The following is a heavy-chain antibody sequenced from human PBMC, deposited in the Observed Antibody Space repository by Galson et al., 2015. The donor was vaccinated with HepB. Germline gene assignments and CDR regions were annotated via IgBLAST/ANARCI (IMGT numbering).Heavy chain of an antibody. V-gene: IGHV3-23*01. Sequence: SLRLSCAASGFTFSSYAMSWVRQAPGKGLEWVSAISGSGGSTYYADSVKGRFTISRDSSKNTLYLQMNSLRAEDTAVYYCAKTHWGARAVADAFDIWGQGTMVTVSS. CDR2: ISGSGGST. CDR1: GFTFSSYA. CDR3: AKTHWGARAVADAFDI. D-gene: IGHD6-19*01. J-gene: IGHJ3*02.